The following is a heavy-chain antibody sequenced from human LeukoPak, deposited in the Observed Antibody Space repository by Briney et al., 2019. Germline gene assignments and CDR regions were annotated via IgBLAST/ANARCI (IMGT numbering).Heavy chain of an antibody. CDR1: GFTFSNYA. V-gene: IGHV3-23*01. CDR3: TKLRGTVTTVVDC. Sequence: PGGSLRLSCAASGFTFSNYAMSWVRQAPGKGLEWVSAISGGGDDTYYADSVKGRFTISRDNSKNTLYLQANTLRAEDTAVYYCTKLRGTVTTVVDCWGQGTLVIVSS. J-gene: IGHJ4*02. CDR2: ISGGGDDT. D-gene: IGHD4-17*01.